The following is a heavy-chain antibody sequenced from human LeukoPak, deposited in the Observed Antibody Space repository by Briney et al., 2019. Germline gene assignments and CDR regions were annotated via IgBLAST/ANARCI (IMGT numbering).Heavy chain of an antibody. J-gene: IGHJ5*02. CDR3: ARDFQGGLNDP. Sequence: KPSETLSLTCTVSGVSISSGDYYWSWIRQPPGQGLEWIGYISLSGGTYYNPSLKSRASISLDTSRSQFSLKLSSVGAADTAVYYCARDFQGGLNDPWGQGALVTVSS. CDR1: GVSISSGDYY. D-gene: IGHD2-15*01. V-gene: IGHV4-30-4*01. CDR2: ISLSGGT.